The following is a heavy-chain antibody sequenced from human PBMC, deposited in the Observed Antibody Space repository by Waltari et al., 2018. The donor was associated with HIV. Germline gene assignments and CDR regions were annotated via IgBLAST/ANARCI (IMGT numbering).Heavy chain of an antibody. CDR2: INSDGSST. D-gene: IGHD3-10*01. V-gene: IGHV3-74*01. CDR3: ARDGRFGELLPFDY. CDR1: GFTFSSYW. Sequence: EVQLVESGGGLVQPGGSLRLSCAPSGFTFSSYWLHWVRPAPGKGLVWVSRINSDGSSTSYADSVKGRFTISRDNAKNTLYLQMNSLRAEDTAVYYCARDGRFGELLPFDYWGQGTLVTVSS. J-gene: IGHJ4*02.